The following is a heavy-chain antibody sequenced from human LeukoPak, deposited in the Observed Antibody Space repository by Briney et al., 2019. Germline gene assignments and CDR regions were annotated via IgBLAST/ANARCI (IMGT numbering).Heavy chain of an antibody. CDR3: ARGAVHYDFWSGYSYYYYYYGMDV. Sequence: ASVKVSCKASGYTFTGYYMHWVRQAPGQGLEWMGWINPNSGGTNYAQKFQGRVTMTRDTSISTAYMELSRLRSDDTAVYYCARGAVHYDFWSGYSYYYYYYGMDVWGQGTTVTVSS. CDR1: GYTFTGYY. V-gene: IGHV1-2*02. J-gene: IGHJ6*02. D-gene: IGHD3-3*01. CDR2: INPNSGGT.